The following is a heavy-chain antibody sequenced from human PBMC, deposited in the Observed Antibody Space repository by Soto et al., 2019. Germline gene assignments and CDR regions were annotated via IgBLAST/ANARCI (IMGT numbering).Heavy chain of an antibody. CDR1: GFAFSTYS. D-gene: IGHD7-27*01. Sequence: EVQLVESGGGLVQPGGSLRLSCAASGFAFSTYSMNWVRQAPGKGLEWVSYITSSSSSVSYADSVKGRFTISRDNAKNARYLQMNSLRAEDTAVYFCARDLNWAFDSWGQGTLVTVSS. CDR3: ARDLNWAFDS. V-gene: IGHV3-48*01. CDR2: ITSSSSSV. J-gene: IGHJ4*02.